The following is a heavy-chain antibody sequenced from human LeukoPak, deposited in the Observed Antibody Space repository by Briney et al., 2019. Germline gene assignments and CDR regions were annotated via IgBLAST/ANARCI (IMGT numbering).Heavy chain of an antibody. CDR1: GFTFDDYA. Sequence: GGSLRLSCAASGFTFDDYAMHWVRQAPGKGLEWVSGISWNSGTIGYADSVKGRFTISRDNAKNSLYLQMNSLRAEDTALYYCAKGVAYSYGGPDASDIWGQGTMVTVSS. V-gene: IGHV3-9*01. D-gene: IGHD5-18*01. CDR2: ISWNSGTI. J-gene: IGHJ3*02. CDR3: AKGVAYSYGGPDASDI.